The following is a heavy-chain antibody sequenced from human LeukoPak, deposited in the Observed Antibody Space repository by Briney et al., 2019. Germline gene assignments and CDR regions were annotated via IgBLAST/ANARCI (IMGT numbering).Heavy chain of an antibody. V-gene: IGHV3-7*01. D-gene: IGHD6-13*01. CDR2: IKQDGSEK. CDR1: GFTFNNYW. Sequence: GVLRLSCEASGFTFNNYWMSWVRQAPRKGLEWVANIKQDGSEKSYVDSVKGRFTISRDNAKNSLFLQMDSLRAEDTAVYYCARGYFSSSGRGMDVWGQGTTVTVSS. J-gene: IGHJ6*02. CDR3: ARGYFSSSGRGMDV.